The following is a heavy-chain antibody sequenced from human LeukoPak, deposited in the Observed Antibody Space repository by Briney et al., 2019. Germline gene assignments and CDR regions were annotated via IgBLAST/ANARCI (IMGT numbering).Heavy chain of an antibody. Sequence: PETLSLTCTVSGGSISSRYYYWGWPRPPPGQGLEWNPHIYYRGRPYYHPSLKGRVTISVDRSKDQFSLRVSAVTAADTAGYYCARLPRTGVVVRGAGEDYWGERTPVTVSS. D-gene: IGHD2-15*01. V-gene: IGHV4-39*01. J-gene: IGHJ4*02. CDR1: GGSISSRYYY. CDR3: ARLPRTGVVVRGAGEDY. CDR2: IYYRGRP.